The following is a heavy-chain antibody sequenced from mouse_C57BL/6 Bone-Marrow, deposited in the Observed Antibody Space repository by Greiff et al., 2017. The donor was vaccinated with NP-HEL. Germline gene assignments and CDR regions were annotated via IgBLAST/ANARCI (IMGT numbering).Heavy chain of an antibody. CDR1: GYTFTSYG. CDR2: IYPRSGNT. Sequence: QVQLKQSGAELARPGASVKLSCKASGYTFTSYGISWVKQRTGQGLEWIGEIYPRSGNTYYNEKFKGKATLTADKSSSTAYMELRSLTSEDSAVYFCARYPYYYGLYYAMDYWGQGTSVTVSS. D-gene: IGHD1-1*01. J-gene: IGHJ4*01. V-gene: IGHV1-81*01. CDR3: ARYPYYYGLYYAMDY.